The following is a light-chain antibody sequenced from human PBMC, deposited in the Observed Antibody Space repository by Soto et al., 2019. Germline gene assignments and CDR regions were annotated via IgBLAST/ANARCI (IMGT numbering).Light chain of an antibody. V-gene: IGLV2-14*01. Sequence: QSVLTQPASVSGSPGQSITISCTGTSSDVGGYNYVSWYQQHPGKAPKLMIYGVNNRPSGVSNRFSGSKSGNTASLIISGLQAEDESDYYCSSYTSSSTPDVFGTGTKLTVL. CDR3: SSYTSSSTPDV. CDR2: GVN. CDR1: SSDVGGYNY. J-gene: IGLJ1*01.